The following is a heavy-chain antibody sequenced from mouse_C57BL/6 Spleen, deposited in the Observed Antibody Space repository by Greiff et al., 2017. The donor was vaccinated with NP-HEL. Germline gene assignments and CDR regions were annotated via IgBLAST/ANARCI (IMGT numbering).Heavy chain of an antibody. CDR3: ARDYDYGKAMDY. CDR1: GYTFTDYY. CDR2: INPNNGGT. Sequence: VQLQQSGPELVKPGASVKISCKASGYTFTDYYMNWVKQSHGKSLEWIGDINPNNGGTSYNQKFKGKATLTVDKSSSTAYMELRSLTSEDSAVYYCARDYDYGKAMDYWGQGTSVTVSS. J-gene: IGHJ4*01. D-gene: IGHD1-1*01. V-gene: IGHV1-26*01.